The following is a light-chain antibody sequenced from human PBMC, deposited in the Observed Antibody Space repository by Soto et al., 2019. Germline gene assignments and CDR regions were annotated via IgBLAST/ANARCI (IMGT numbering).Light chain of an antibody. J-gene: IGKJ2*01. Sequence: EIVLTQSPGTLSLSPGERATLSCRASQSVSSTYLAWYQQKPGQAPRLLIYGASIRATGVPDRFSGSGSGTDFTLTISRLEPEDFAVYYCQQYGSSPYPFGQGTKLEIK. CDR1: QSVSSTY. CDR3: QQYGSSPYP. CDR2: GAS. V-gene: IGKV3-20*01.